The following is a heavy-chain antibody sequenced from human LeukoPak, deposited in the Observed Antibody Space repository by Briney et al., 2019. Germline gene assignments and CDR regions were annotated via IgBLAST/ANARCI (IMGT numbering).Heavy chain of an antibody. CDR1: GFTFNRYS. J-gene: IGHJ4*02. V-gene: IGHV3-48*01. CDR2: IAYTGTI. CDR3: TRDPRALDY. Sequence: GGSLRLSCAASGFTFNRYSMNWVRQAPGKGLEWVSYIAYTGTIHYADSVKGRFTISRDDAKNSLYLHMNSLRAEGTAVYYCTRDPRALDYWGQGTLVTVSS.